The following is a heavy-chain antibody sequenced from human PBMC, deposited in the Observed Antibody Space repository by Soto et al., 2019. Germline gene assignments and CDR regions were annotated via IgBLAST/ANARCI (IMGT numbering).Heavy chain of an antibody. CDR3: ARGNCIGGSCGLFDY. CDR1: GGFISSYY. Sequence: SETLCLTCTVSGGFISSYYWSWSRQPPGKGLEWIGYIYYSGSTNYNPSLKSRVTISVDTSKNQFSLKLSSVTAADTAVYYCARGNCIGGSCGLFDYWGQGTLVTVS. CDR2: IYYSGST. D-gene: IGHD2-15*01. V-gene: IGHV4-59*01. J-gene: IGHJ4*02.